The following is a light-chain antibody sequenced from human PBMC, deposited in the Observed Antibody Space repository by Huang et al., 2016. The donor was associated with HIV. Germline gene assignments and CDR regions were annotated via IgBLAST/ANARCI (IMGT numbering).Light chain of an antibody. Sequence: IVLTQSPVTLSLSPGERATLSCRASRSVGSYLAWYQQKPGQAPRPLIFDASKRAIGISARVSGSGSGTDFTLTISSLGPEDFAVYYCQRRGDRPPDTFGGGTTVEI. V-gene: IGKV3-11*01. J-gene: IGKJ4*01. CDR3: QRRGDRPPDT. CDR1: RSVGSY. CDR2: DAS.